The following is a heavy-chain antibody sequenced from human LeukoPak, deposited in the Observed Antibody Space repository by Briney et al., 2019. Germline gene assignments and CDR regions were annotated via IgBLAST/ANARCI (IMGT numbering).Heavy chain of an antibody. J-gene: IGHJ3*02. CDR2: INHSVST. CDR3: ARRRDMTTVTTKAFDI. V-gene: IGHV4-34*01. Sequence: SETLSLTCAVYGGSFSSYYLSWIRQPPGKGLEWVGEINHSVSTNYNTSVKSRVTILVDTSKNQFSLKLRSMTAADTAVYYCARRRDMTTVTTKAFDIWGQGTMVTVSS. D-gene: IGHD4-17*01. CDR1: GGSFSSYY.